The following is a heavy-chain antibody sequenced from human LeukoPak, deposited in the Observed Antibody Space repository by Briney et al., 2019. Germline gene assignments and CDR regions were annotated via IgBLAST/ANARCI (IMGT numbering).Heavy chain of an antibody. CDR2: INPNSGGT. V-gene: IGHV1-2*02. CDR3: ATSWRNARRNWYFDL. J-gene: IGHJ2*01. D-gene: IGHD3-3*01. CDR1: GYTFTGYY. Sequence: ASVKVSCKASGYTFTGYYMHWVRQAPGQGLEWMGWINPNSGGTNYAQKFQGRVTMTRDTSISTAYMELSRLRSDDTAVYYCATSWRNARRNWYFDLWGRGTLVTVSS.